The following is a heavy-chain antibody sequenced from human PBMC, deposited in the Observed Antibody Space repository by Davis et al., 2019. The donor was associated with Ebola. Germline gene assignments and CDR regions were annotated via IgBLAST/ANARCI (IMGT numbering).Heavy chain of an antibody. J-gene: IGHJ4*02. CDR1: GYSFTTYW. CDR2: IYPGDSDT. D-gene: IGHD3-22*01. Sequence: GESLKISCKGSGYSFTTYWIAWVRQTPAKGLEWMGIIYPGDSDTRYSPSFEGQVIISVDRSISTAYLQWSSLKASDNAMYYCAKQESLYGSSDYWGQGTLVTVSS. V-gene: IGHV5-51*01. CDR3: AKQESLYGSSDY.